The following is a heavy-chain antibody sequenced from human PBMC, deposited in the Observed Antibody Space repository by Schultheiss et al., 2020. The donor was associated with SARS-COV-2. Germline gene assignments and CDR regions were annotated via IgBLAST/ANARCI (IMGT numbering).Heavy chain of an antibody. Sequence: SETLSLTCAVSGYSISSGYYWGWIRQPPGKGLEWIGSIYHSGSTYYNPSLKSRVTISVDTSKNQFSLKLSSVTAADTAVYYCARQYDILTGTRRDWYFDLWGRGTLVTFSS. V-gene: IGHV4-38-2*01. J-gene: IGHJ2*01. CDR1: GYSISSGYY. CDR2: IYHSGST. D-gene: IGHD3-9*01. CDR3: ARQYDILTGTRRDWYFDL.